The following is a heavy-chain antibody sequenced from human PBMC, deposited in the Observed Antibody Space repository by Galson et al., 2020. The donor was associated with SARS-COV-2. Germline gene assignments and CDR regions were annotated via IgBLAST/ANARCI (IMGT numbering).Heavy chain of an antibody. J-gene: IGHJ6*02. CDR1: SYTFTSYG. Sequence: ASVKVSCKASSYTFTSYGISWVRQAPGQGLEWMGWISAYNGNTNYAQKLQGRVTMTTDTSTSTAYMELRSLRSDDTAVYYCARTMVRGVIALYYYGMDVWGQGTTVTVSS. CDR3: ARTMVRGVIALYYYGMDV. D-gene: IGHD3-10*01. V-gene: IGHV1-18*01. CDR2: ISAYNGNT.